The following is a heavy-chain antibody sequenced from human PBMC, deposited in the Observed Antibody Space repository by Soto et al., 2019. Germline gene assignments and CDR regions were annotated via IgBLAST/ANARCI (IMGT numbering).Heavy chain of an antibody. V-gene: IGHV1-18*01. CDR3: ARALGSAAGRFHGWFDP. J-gene: IGHJ5*02. CDR1: GYTFTSYG. CDR2: ISAYNGNT. Sequence: ASVKVSCKASGYTFTSYGISWVRQAPGQGLEWMGWISAYNGNTNYAQKLQGRVTMTTDTSTSTAYMELRSLRSDDTAVYYCARALGSAAGRFHGWFDPWGQGTLVTVSS. D-gene: IGHD6-13*01.